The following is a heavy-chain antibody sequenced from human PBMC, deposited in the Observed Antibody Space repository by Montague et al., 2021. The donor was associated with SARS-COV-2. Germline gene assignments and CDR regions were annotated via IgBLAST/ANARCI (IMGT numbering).Heavy chain of an antibody. CDR3: AKDFMSLMVYAMVYYYYGMDV. D-gene: IGHD2-8*01. J-gene: IGHJ6*02. CDR2: ISYDGSNK. Sequence: SLRLSCAASGFTFSSYAMHWVRQAPGKGLERVAVISYDGSNKYYADSVKGRFTISRDNSKNTLYLQMNSLRAEDTAVYYCAKDFMSLMVYAMVYYYYGMDVWGQGTTVTVSS. V-gene: IGHV3-30*04. CDR1: GFTFSSYA.